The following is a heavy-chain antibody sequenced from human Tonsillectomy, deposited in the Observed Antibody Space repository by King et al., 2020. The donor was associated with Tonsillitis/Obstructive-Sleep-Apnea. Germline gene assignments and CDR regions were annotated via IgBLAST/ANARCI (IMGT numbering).Heavy chain of an antibody. J-gene: IGHJ6*03. CDR3: AHRKHSPPIMGLILEWFLVRTPWSPSPQYYYMDV. CDR2: VCWDDDK. V-gene: IGHV2-5*02. Sequence: TLKESGPTLVKPKQTLTLTCTFSGFSLSTSGVGVGWIRQPPGKALECLTLVCWDDDKRYSPSLKSRLTISKDTSKNQVVLTMTNMDPVDTATDYCAHRKHSPPIMGLILEWFLVRTPWSPSPQYYYMDVWGKGTTVTVSS. CDR1: GFSLSTSGVG. D-gene: IGHD3-3*01.